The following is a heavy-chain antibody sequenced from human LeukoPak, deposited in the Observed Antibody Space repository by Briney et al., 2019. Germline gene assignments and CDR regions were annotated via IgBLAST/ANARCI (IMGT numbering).Heavy chain of an antibody. J-gene: IGHJ4*02. V-gene: IGHV4-4*02. CDR1: GDSLSNGYW. CDR2: IYHSGST. Sequence: PSETLSLTCVVSGDSLSNGYWWSWVRQPPGKGLEWIGEIYHSGSTNYNPSLKSRVTISVDTSKNQFSLKLSSVTAADTAVYYCAGTGLTAGFDYWGQGTLVTVSS. CDR3: AGTGLTAGFDY. D-gene: IGHD1-20*01.